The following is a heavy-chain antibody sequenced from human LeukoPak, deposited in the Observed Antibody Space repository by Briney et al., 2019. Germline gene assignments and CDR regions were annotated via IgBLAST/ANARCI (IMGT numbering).Heavy chain of an antibody. CDR3: ARFTLHSYGNLDY. Sequence: SETLSLTCTVSGGSISSNYWSWIRQPPGKGLEWIGYIYYSGSTSYNPSLTSRVTISVDTSNNQFSLKLSSVTAADTAVYYCARFTLHSYGNLDYWGQGTLVTVSS. D-gene: IGHD5-18*01. V-gene: IGHV4-59*01. CDR2: IYYSGST. CDR1: GGSISSNY. J-gene: IGHJ4*02.